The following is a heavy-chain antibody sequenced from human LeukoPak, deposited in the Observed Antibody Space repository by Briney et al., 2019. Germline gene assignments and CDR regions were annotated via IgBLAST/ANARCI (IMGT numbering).Heavy chain of an antibody. V-gene: IGHV1-18*01. CDR1: GYRFSSYG. J-gene: IGHJ3*02. Sequence: GASVKVSCKASGYRFSSYGIIWVRQAPGQGLEWMGWISAYNGDTNSAQKFQGRVTMTTDTSASTAYMELRSLRSDDTAVYYCARPLTYYYDSNRRYAFEIWGQGTMVAVSS. D-gene: IGHD3-22*01. CDR2: ISAYNGDT. CDR3: ARPLTYYYDSNRRYAFEI.